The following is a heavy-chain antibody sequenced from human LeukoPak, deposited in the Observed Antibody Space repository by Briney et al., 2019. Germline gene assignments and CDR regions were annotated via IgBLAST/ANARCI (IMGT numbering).Heavy chain of an antibody. J-gene: IGHJ4*02. CDR3: ARDTYYDILRPMGY. D-gene: IGHD3-9*01. CDR1: GYTFTSNH. Sequence: GASVKVSCKASGYTFTSNHIHCVRQAPGQGLEWMGVINPSGDSTSYAQKFQGRVTMTRDTSTSTVYMELSSLRSDDTAVYYCARDTYYDILRPMGYWGQGTLVTVSS. V-gene: IGHV1-46*01. CDR2: INPSGDST.